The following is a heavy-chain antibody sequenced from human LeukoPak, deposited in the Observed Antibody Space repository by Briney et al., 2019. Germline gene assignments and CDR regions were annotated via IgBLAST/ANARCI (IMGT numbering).Heavy chain of an antibody. Sequence: GGSLRLSCAASGFTFSSYWMHWVRQAPGKGLVWVSRINSDGSSTSYADSVKGRFTISRDNAKNTLYLQMNSLRAEDTAVYYCAQSTLYYDFWSGYSNFDYWGQGTLVPVSS. CDR2: INSDGSST. J-gene: IGHJ4*02. V-gene: IGHV3-74*01. CDR3: AQSTLYYDFWSGYSNFDY. D-gene: IGHD3-3*01. CDR1: GFTFSSYW.